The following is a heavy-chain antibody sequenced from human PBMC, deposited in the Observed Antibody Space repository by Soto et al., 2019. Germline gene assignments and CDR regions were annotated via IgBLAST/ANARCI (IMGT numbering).Heavy chain of an antibody. CDR2: ISYDGSNK. CDR3: AREDQSYDILTGYYTEDAFDI. CDR1: GFTFSSYG. Sequence: GGSLRLSCAASGFTFSSYGMHWVRQAPGKGLEWVAVISYDGSNKYYADSVKGRFTISRDNSKNTLYLQMNSLRAEDTAVYYCAREDQSYDILTGYYTEDAFDIWGQGTMVTVSS. D-gene: IGHD3-9*01. V-gene: IGHV3-30*03. J-gene: IGHJ3*02.